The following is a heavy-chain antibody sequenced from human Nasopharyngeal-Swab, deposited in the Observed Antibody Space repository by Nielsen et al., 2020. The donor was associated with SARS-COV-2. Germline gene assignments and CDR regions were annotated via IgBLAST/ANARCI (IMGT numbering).Heavy chain of an antibody. D-gene: IGHD2-21*01. CDR2: ISSSSSTI. V-gene: IGHV3-48*02. CDR3: AGGGGDSDY. Sequence: WIRQPPGKGLEWVSYISSSSSTIYYADSVKGRFTISRDNAKNSLYLRMNSLRDEDTAVYYCAGGGGDSDYWGQGTLVTVSS. J-gene: IGHJ4*02.